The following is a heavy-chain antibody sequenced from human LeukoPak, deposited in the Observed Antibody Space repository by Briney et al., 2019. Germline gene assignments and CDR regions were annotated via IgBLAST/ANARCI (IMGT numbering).Heavy chain of an antibody. CDR3: TTDGGY. J-gene: IGHJ4*02. V-gene: IGHV3-15*01. CDR2: IKSSGDGGTT. D-gene: IGHD2-15*01. CDR1: GFSFSDAW. Sequence: GGSHRLSCEASGFSFSDAWMSWVRQAPGKGLEWVGRIKSSGDGGTTDYTAPVKGRFTISRDDSRNTVFLQMNTLKTEDTAVYYCTTDGGYWGQGTLVTVS.